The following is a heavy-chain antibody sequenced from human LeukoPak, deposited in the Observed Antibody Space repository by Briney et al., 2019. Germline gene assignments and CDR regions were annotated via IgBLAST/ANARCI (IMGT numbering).Heavy chain of an antibody. CDR2: ISSSSSTI. V-gene: IGHV3-48*01. CDR1: GFTFSSYS. D-gene: IGHD6-6*01. CDR3: ARDRDYSSSSGKDY. Sequence: PGGSLRLSCAASGFTFSSYSMNWVRQAPGKGLEWVSYISSSSSTIYYADSVKGRFTISRDNAKNSLYLQMNSLRAEDTAVYYCARDRDYSSSSGKDYWGQGTLVTVSS. J-gene: IGHJ4*02.